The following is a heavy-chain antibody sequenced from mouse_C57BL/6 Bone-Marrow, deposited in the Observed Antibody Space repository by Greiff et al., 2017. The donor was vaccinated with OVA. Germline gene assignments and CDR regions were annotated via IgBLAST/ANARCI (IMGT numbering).Heavy chain of an antibody. CDR1: GYTFTSYW. CDR2: IDPSDSYT. Sequence: VQLQQPGAELVMPGASVKLSCKASGYTFTSYWMHWVKQRPGQGLEWIGVIDPSDSYTNYNQKFKGKSTLTVDKSSSTAYMQLSSLTSEDSAVYYCANDYYGSSYPFDYWGQGTTLTVSS. V-gene: IGHV1-69*01. J-gene: IGHJ2*01. CDR3: ANDYYGSSYPFDY. D-gene: IGHD1-1*01.